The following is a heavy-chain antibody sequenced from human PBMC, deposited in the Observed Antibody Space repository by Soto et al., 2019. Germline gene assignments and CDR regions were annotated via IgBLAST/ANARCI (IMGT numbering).Heavy chain of an antibody. J-gene: IGHJ4*02. D-gene: IGHD6-13*01. V-gene: IGHV3-15*07. Sequence: GGSLRLSCAASGFTFSNAWMNWVRQAPGKGLEWVGRIKSKTDGGTTEYAAPVKGRFTISRDDSKNKLYLQMNSLKTEDTAVYYCTTAPLNSSSWSFLDYWGQGTLVTVSS. CDR3: TTAPLNSSSWSFLDY. CDR1: GFTFSNAW. CDR2: IKSKTDGGTT.